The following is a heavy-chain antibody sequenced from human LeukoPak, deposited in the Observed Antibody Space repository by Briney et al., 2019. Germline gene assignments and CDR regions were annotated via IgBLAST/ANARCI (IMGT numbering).Heavy chain of an antibody. CDR3: AKMFSSTWSDWYFDL. D-gene: IGHD6-13*01. V-gene: IGHV3-23*01. CDR1: GFGFSTCA. Sequence: GGSLRLSCAASGFGFSTCAMSWVRQAPGKGLEWVSSISYTGNSPYYADSVKGRFTISRDNSNNTLYLQMSTLRAEDTAIYYCAKMFSSTWSDWYFDLWGRGTLVTVSS. J-gene: IGHJ2*01. CDR2: ISYTGNSP.